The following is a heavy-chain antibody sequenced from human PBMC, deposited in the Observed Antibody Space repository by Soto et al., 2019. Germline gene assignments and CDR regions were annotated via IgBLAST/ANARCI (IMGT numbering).Heavy chain of an antibody. CDR3: AKYCSSDVCFDY. CDR1: GFNFSSCS. J-gene: IGHJ4*02. Sequence: GGSLRLSCASSGFNFSSCSMNWVRQAPGKGLEWVSFISGSGDTKYYADSVKGRFTISRDNAKNSLYLQMSSLRDEDTAVYYCAKYCSSDVCFDYWGQGTLVTVSS. D-gene: IGHD2-8*01. CDR2: ISGSGDTK. V-gene: IGHV3-48*02.